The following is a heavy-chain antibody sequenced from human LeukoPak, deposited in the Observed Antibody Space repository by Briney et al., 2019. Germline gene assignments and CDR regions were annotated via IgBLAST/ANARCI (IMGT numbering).Heavy chain of an antibody. CDR3: ARDTAFDWLSLRGYGMDV. V-gene: IGHV3-30*19. D-gene: IGHD3-9*01. CDR2: ISYDGTNK. Sequence: PGGSLRLSRAASAFTFSSFGMHWVRQAPGKGLEWVALISYDGTNKYYADSVKGRFTISRDNSKNTLYLQMNSLRAEDTAVYYCARDTAFDWLSLRGYGMDVWGQGTTVTVSS. J-gene: IGHJ6*02. CDR1: AFTFSSFG.